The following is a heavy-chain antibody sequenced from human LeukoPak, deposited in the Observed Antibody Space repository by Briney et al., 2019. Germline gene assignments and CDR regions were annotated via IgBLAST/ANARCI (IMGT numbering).Heavy chain of an antibody. CDR1: GFTFSSYS. V-gene: IGHV3-21*01. Sequence: GGSLRLSCAASGFTFSSYSMDWVRQAPGKGLEWVSSISSSSSYIYYADSVKGRFTISRDNAKNSLYLQMNSLRAEDTAVYYCARDLGITMVRGVIRGGPNWFDPWGQGTLVTVSS. D-gene: IGHD3-10*01. CDR3: ARDLGITMVRGVIRGGPNWFDP. CDR2: ISSSSSYI. J-gene: IGHJ5*02.